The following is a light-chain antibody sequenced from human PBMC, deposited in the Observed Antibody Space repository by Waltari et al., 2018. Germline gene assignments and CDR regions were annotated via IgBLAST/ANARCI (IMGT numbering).Light chain of an antibody. Sequence: DIQLTQSPSSLSASVRDRVTITCRASQYISSYLNWYQQKPQRAPKLLIYAASSLQSGVPSRFSGDGSGTEFTLTISSVQPEDFATYYCQQSYTPPPLTFGGGTKVEIK. CDR2: AAS. J-gene: IGKJ4*01. V-gene: IGKV1-39*01. CDR3: QQSYTPPPLT. CDR1: QYISSY.